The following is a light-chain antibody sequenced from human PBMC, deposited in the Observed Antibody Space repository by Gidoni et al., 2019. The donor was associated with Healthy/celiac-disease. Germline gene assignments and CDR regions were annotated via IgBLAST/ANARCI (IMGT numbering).Light chain of an antibody. CDR1: QGISSY. J-gene: IGKJ4*01. V-gene: IGKV1-9*01. CDR3: QQLNSYPRLT. CDR2: AAS. Sequence: DIQLTQSPSFLSAYVGDRVTITCRASQGISSYLASYQQKPAKAPKLLIYAASTLQSGVPSRFSGSGSGTAFTLTISSLQPEDFVTYYCQQLNSYPRLTFXGXTKVEIK.